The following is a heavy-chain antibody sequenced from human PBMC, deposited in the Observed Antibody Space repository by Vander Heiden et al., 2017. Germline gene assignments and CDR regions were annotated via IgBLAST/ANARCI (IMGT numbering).Heavy chain of an antibody. V-gene: IGHV1-8*01. CDR1: GYTFINYE. CDR2: MDPKTGNR. D-gene: IGHD2-2*01. CDR3: ARYCSSTSCYKFDS. J-gene: IGHJ4*02. Sequence: QQQLVQSGAEVTKPGASVQVSCKASGYTFINYEINWVRQAAGQGLEWVGWMDPKTGNRGYAQKFQGRVTMTTNTSITTAYMELSSLRSEDTAVYYCARYCSSTSCYKFDSWGQGTLVTVSS.